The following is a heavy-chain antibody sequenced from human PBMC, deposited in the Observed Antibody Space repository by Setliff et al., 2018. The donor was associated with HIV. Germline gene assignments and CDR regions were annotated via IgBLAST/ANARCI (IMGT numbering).Heavy chain of an antibody. V-gene: IGHV4-61*01. CDR2: IYYSGST. J-gene: IGHJ4*02. CDR1: GGSVSSGSYY. D-gene: IGHD6-25*01. CDR3: ARYSPRGYTLTGPY. Sequence: SETLSLTCTVSGGSVSSGSYYWSWIRQPPGKGLEWIGYIYYSGSTKHNPSLKSRVTISLDTSKNKFSLKLTSVTAADTAVYYCARYSPRGYTLTGPYWGQGTLVTVSS.